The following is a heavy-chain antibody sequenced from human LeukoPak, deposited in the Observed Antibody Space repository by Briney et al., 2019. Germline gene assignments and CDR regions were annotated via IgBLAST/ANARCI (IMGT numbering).Heavy chain of an antibody. CDR3: AKDSPLSYYYGSGSYLTE. D-gene: IGHD3-10*01. J-gene: IGHJ4*02. Sequence: GGSLRLSCAASGVTFSSYAMSWVRQAPGKGLEWVSAISGSGGSTYYADSVKGRFTISRDNSKNTLYLQMNSLRTEDAAVYYCAKDSPLSYYYGSGSYLTEWGQGTLVTVSS. CDR1: GVTFSSYA. CDR2: ISGSGGST. V-gene: IGHV3-23*01.